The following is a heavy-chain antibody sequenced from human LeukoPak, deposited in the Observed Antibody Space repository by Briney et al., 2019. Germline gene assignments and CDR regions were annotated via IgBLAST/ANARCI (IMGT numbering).Heavy chain of an antibody. Sequence: SETLSLTCTVSGGSISSSSYYWGWIRQPPGKGLEWIGSIYYSGSTYYNPSPKSRVTISVDTSKNQFSLKLSSVTAADTAVYYCVAYCSGGSCYHYYYYGMDVWGQGTTVTVSS. CDR2: IYYSGST. J-gene: IGHJ6*02. CDR1: GGSISSSSYY. CDR3: VAYCSGGSCYHYYYYGMDV. V-gene: IGHV4-39*01. D-gene: IGHD2-15*01.